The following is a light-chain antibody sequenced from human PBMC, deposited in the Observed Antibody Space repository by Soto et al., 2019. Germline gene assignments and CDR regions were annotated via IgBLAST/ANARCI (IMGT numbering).Light chain of an antibody. V-gene: IGLV1-47*01. CDR3: VAWDGSLSGWV. CDR2: RNN. Sequence: QSVLTQPPSASGTPGQRVTISCSGRSSNIGSNFVYWYQHLPGTAPKLLIYRNNQRPSGVPDRFSGSKSGTSASLAISGLRSEDEADYYCVAWDGSLSGWVFGGGTKLTVL. J-gene: IGLJ3*02. CDR1: SSNIGSNF.